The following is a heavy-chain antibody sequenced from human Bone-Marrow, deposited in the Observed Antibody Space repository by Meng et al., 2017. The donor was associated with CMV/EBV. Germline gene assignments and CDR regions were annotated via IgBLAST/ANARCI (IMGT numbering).Heavy chain of an antibody. V-gene: IGHV3-74*01. Sequence: GESLKISCAASGFTFSSYWMHWVRQAPGKGLVWVSRIVSDGISTTYADSVTGRFTISRDNAKNSLYLQMNSLRAEDTAVYYCARVRNYVTCLDVWGQGTMVTVSS. CDR1: GFTFSSYW. D-gene: IGHD1-7*01. CDR3: ARVRNYVTCLDV. J-gene: IGHJ3*01. CDR2: IVSDGIST.